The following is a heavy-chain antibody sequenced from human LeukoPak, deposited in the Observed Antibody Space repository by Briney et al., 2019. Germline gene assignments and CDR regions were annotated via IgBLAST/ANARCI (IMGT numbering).Heavy chain of an antibody. V-gene: IGHV1-8*01. D-gene: IGHD7-27*01. J-gene: IGHJ4*02. CDR2: MDSNSDNT. Sequence: GASVKVSCKASGYTFTSYDIHWVRQATGQGLEWMGWMDSNSDNTVYAQRFQGRVTMTRNTSITTAYMELRGLRSEDTAVYYCMSTSNWGSVIFDYWGQGTLVTVSS. CDR3: MSTSNWGSVIFDY. CDR1: GYTFTSYD.